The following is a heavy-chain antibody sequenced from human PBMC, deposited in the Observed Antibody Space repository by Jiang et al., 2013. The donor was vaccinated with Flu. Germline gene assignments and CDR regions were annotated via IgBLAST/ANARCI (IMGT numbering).Heavy chain of an antibody. Sequence: GLVKPSETLSLTCTVSGGSISSYYWSWIRQPPGKGLEWIGYIYYSGSTNYNPSLKSRVTISVDTSKNQFSLKLSSVTAADTAVYYCARHVNPRWLQFRGGDYFDYWGQGTLVTVSS. V-gene: IGHV4-59*08. CDR1: GGSISSYY. CDR2: IYYSGST. D-gene: IGHD5-24*01. CDR3: ARHVNPRWLQFRGGDYFDY. J-gene: IGHJ4*02.